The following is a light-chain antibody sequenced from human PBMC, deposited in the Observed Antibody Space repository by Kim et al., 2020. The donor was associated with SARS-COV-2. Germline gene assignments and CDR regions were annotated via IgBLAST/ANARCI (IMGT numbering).Light chain of an antibody. CDR3: QVWDSSSDHWV. CDR2: YDS. V-gene: IGLV3-21*04. Sequence: PGKTAWITCGGNNIGSKSVHWYQQKPGQAPVLVIYYDSDRPSGIPERFSGSNSGNTATLTISRVEAGDEADYYCQVWDSSSDHWVFGGGTQLTVL. J-gene: IGLJ3*02. CDR1: NIGSKS.